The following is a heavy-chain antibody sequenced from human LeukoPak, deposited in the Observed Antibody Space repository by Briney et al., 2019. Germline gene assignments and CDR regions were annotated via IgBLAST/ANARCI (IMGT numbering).Heavy chain of an antibody. D-gene: IGHD4-17*01. CDR2: IYYSGST. V-gene: IGHV4-39*01. J-gene: IGHJ4*02. Sequence: PSETLSLTCTVSGGSISSSSYYSGWIRQPPGKGLEWIGSIYYSGSTYYNPSLKSRVTISVDTSKNQFSLKLSSVTAADTAVYYCADYGRKGGFDYWGQGTLVTVSS. CDR1: GGSISSSSYY. CDR3: ADYGRKGGFDY.